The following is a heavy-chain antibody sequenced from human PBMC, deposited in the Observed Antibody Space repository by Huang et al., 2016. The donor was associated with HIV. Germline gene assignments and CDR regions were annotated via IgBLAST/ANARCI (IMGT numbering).Heavy chain of an antibody. J-gene: IGHJ5*02. D-gene: IGHD6-6*01. V-gene: IGHV4-59*01. CDR2: IYYSGST. CDR3: ASASIAARRWFDP. CDR1: GGSMCSYY. Sequence: QVQLQESGPGLVKPSETLSLTCTVSGGSMCSYYWSWIRQPPGKGLEWIGYIYYSGSTNYNPSLKRRVTRSVDTSKNQFSLRLSSVTAADTAVYYCASASIAARRWFDPWGQGSLVTVSS.